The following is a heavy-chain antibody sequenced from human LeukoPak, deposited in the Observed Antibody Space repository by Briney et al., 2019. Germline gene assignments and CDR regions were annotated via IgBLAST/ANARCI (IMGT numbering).Heavy chain of an antibody. Sequence: GGSLRLSCAASGFTISDHYMDWVRQAPGKGLEWVGRSRNKADSYTTYYAASVKGRFTISRDDSKNSLYLRMNSLKAEDTAIYFCASRTAFSFDYWGQGTLVTVSS. J-gene: IGHJ4*02. V-gene: IGHV3-72*01. CDR2: SRNKADSYTT. CDR3: ASRTAFSFDY. CDR1: GFTISDHY.